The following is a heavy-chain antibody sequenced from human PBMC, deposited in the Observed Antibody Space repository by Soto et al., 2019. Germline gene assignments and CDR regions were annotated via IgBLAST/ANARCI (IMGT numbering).Heavy chain of an antibody. D-gene: IGHD2-15*01. J-gene: IGHJ5*02. CDR3: ARTGRAKGWFDP. Sequence: SGPTLVNPTQTLTLTCTFSGFSLSTTGMRVSWIRQPPGKALEWLARIEWDDDKFYSTSLKTRLTISKDTSKNQVFLTMTNIDPVDTATYYCARTGRAKGWFDPWGPGTLVTVSS. CDR1: GFSLSTTGMR. V-gene: IGHV2-70*04. CDR2: IEWDDDK.